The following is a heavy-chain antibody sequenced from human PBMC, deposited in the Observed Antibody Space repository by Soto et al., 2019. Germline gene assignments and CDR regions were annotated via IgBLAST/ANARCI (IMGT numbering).Heavy chain of an antibody. CDR3: ARGFEKVVVAATTEDY. V-gene: IGHV3-11*01. CDR2: ISSSGSTI. J-gene: IGHJ4*02. CDR1: GFTFSDYY. Sequence: QVQLVESGGGLVKPGGYLRLSCAASGFTFSDYYMSWIRQAPGKGLEWVSYISSSGSTIYYADSVKGRFTISRDNAKNSLYLQMTSLRAEDTAVYYCARGFEKVVVAATTEDYWGQGTLVTVSS. D-gene: IGHD2-15*01.